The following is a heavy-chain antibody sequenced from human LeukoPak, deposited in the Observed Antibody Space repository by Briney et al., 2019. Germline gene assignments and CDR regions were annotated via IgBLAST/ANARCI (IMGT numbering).Heavy chain of an antibody. CDR3: ARGGGRNWFDP. Sequence: SETLSLTCAVYGGSFSGYYWSWIRQPPGKGLEWIGEINHSGSTNYNPSLKSRVTISVDTSKNQFSLKLSSVTAADTAVYYCARGGGRNWFDPWGQGTLVTVSS. V-gene: IGHV4-34*01. J-gene: IGHJ5*02. CDR2: INHSGST. CDR1: GGSFSGYY. D-gene: IGHD2-15*01.